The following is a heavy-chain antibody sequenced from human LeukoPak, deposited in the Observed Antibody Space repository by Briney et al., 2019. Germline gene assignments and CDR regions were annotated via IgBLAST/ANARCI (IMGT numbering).Heavy chain of an antibody. CDR1: GFTFSDYY. V-gene: IGHV3-11*01. CDR2: ISSSGSTI. CDR3: ARDYYDSSGYYGEGYYYYGMDV. D-gene: IGHD3-22*01. Sequence: GGSLRLSCAASGFTFSDYYMSWIRQAPGKGLEWVSYISSSGSTIYYADSVKGRFTISRDNAKNSLYLQMNSLRAEDTAVYYCARDYYDSSGYYGEGYYYYGMDVWGQGTTVAVSS. J-gene: IGHJ6*02.